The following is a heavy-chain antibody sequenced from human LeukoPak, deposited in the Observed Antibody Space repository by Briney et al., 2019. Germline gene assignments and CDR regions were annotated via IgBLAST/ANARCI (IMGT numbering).Heavy chain of an antibody. Sequence: PSETLSLTCTVSGGSISSYYGSWIRQPPGKGLEWIGYIYYSVSTNYNPSLKSRVTISVDTSKNQFSLKLSSVTAADTAVYYCARVTAADYFDYWGQGTLVTVSS. J-gene: IGHJ4*02. CDR3: ARVTAADYFDY. V-gene: IGHV4-59*01. CDR2: IYYSVST. D-gene: IGHD6-13*01. CDR1: GGSISSYY.